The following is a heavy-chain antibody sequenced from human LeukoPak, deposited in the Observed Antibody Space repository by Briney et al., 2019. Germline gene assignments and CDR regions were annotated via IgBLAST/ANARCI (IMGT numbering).Heavy chain of an antibody. CDR3: TRQVDVPSALGYSDS. D-gene: IGHD2-2*01. CDR1: DSSITNDYY. CDR2: ISYGGST. Sequence: PSETLSLTCGVSDSSITNDYYWGLIRQPPGKVLECIGSISYGGSTHYNASLNSRVTISLAMSKRQFSLPLSSVTAADTAVYYCTRQVDVPSALGYSDSWGQGILVTVS. V-gene: IGHV4-38-2*01. J-gene: IGHJ4*02.